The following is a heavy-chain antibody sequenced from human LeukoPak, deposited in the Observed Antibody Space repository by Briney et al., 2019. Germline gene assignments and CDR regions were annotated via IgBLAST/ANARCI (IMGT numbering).Heavy chain of an antibody. Sequence: SETLSLTCAIYGGSFSGYYWSWIRQPPGKGLEWIGEINHSGSTNYNPSLKSRFTISVDTSKNQFSLQLSSVTAADTAVYYCAGHSSNLDYWGQGTLVTVSS. D-gene: IGHD6-13*01. J-gene: IGHJ4*02. CDR2: INHSGST. CDR3: AGHSSNLDY. CDR1: GGSFSGYY. V-gene: IGHV4-34*01.